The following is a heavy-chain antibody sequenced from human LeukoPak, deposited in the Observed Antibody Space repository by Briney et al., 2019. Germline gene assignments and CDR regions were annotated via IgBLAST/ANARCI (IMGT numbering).Heavy chain of an antibody. J-gene: IGHJ4*02. CDR2: IWYDGSNK. CDR3: AKDRPLRSYGSSYYFDY. CDR1: GFTFSSYG. V-gene: IGHV3-33*06. D-gene: IGHD5-18*01. Sequence: GRSLRLSCAASGFTFSSYGMHWVRQAPGKGLEWVAVIWYDGSNKYYADSVKGRFTISRDNSKNTLYLQMNSLRAEDTAVYYCAKDRPLRSYGSSYYFDYWGQGTLVTVSS.